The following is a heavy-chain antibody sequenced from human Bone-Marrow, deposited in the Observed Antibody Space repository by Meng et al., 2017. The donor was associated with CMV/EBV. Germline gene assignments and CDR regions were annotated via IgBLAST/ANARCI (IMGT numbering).Heavy chain of an antibody. CDR1: GFTFSNYW. D-gene: IGHD1-7*01. CDR3: VRDELHHDYYGMDV. Sequence: GESLKISCAASGFTFSNYWMSWVRQAPGKGLEWVANIKQDGSEKYYVDSVKGRFTISRDNAKNSLYLQMNSLRAEDTAVYYCVRDELHHDYYGMDVWGQGTMVTVSS. J-gene: IGHJ6*02. V-gene: IGHV3-7*01. CDR2: IKQDGSEK.